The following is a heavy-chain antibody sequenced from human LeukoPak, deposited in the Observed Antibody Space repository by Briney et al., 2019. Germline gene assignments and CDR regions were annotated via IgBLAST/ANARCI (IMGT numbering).Heavy chain of an antibody. D-gene: IGHD2-2*01. CDR1: GFTFDDYA. CDR2: ISGSGGST. J-gene: IGHJ4*02. Sequence: GRSLRLSCAASGFTFDDYAMHWVRQAPGKGLEWVSAISGSGGSTYYADSVKGRFTISRDNSKNTLYLQMNSLRAEDTAVYYCAKGHCSSTSCSFFDYWGQGTLVTVSS. CDR3: AKGHCSSTSCSFFDY. V-gene: IGHV3-23*01.